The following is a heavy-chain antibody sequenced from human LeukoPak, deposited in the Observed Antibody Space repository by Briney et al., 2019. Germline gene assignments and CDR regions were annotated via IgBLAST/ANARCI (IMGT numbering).Heavy chain of an antibody. Sequence: GGSLRLSCAASGFTFSIYSMNWVRQAPGKGLEWVSSISSSSSYIYYADSVKGRFTISRDNAKNSLYLQMNSLRAEDTAVYYCARRVAVADNYFDYWGQGTLVTVSS. CDR1: GFTFSIYS. V-gene: IGHV3-21*01. D-gene: IGHD6-19*01. J-gene: IGHJ4*02. CDR2: ISSSSSYI. CDR3: ARRVAVADNYFDY.